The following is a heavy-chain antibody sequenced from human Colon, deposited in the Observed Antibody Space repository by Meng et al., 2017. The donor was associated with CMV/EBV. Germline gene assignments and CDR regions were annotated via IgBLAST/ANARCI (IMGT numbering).Heavy chain of an antibody. CDR3: AKAPRLSGSYYYFES. Sequence: VQLLESGGGLIQPGGYLTLSWAVSGFTLSNYAMSWVRQAPGKGLEWVSSISGAGVSTYYADSVKGRFTISRDNSKNTLSLQINSLRAEDTAIYYCAKAPRLSGSYYYFESWGQGTLVTVSS. V-gene: IGHV3-23*01. J-gene: IGHJ4*02. CDR2: ISGAGVST. CDR1: GFTLSNYA. D-gene: IGHD3-10*01.